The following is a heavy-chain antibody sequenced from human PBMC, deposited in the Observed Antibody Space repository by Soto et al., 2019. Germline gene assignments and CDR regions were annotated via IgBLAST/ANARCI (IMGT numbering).Heavy chain of an antibody. CDR1: GFTFSSYG. CDR3: AKDNFYYGDYAPLDY. CDR2: ISYDGSNK. Sequence: QVQLVESGGGVVQPGRSLRLSCAASGFTFSSYGIHWVRQAPGKGLEWVAVISYDGSNKYYADSVKGRFTISRDNSKNTLYLQMNSLRAEDTAVYYCAKDNFYYGDYAPLDYWGQGTLVTVSS. D-gene: IGHD4-17*01. V-gene: IGHV3-30*18. J-gene: IGHJ4*02.